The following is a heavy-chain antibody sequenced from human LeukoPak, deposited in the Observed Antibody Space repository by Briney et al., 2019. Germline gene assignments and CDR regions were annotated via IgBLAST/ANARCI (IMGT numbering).Heavy chain of an antibody. V-gene: IGHV4-39*01. J-gene: IGHJ4*02. CDR1: GGSIGNSNYY. Sequence: PSETLSLTCTVSGGSIGNSNYYWGWIRQPPGRGLEWIGTIYYSGSTYYNPSLKSRVTMSVDTSKNQFSLKLSSVTAADTAMYYCARQGIYSSGWYPDYWGQGTLVTVSS. D-gene: IGHD6-13*01. CDR2: IYYSGST. CDR3: ARQGIYSSGWYPDY.